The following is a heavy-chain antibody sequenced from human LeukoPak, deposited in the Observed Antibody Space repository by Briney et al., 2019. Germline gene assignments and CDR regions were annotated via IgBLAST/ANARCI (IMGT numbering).Heavy chain of an antibody. Sequence: PGGSLRLSCAASGFTFSSYWMHWVRQAPGKGLVWVSRINSDGSSTSYADSVKGRFTISRDNAKNMLYLQMNSLRAEDTAVYYCTPSGSYSYYFDYWGQGTLVTVSS. J-gene: IGHJ4*02. V-gene: IGHV3-74*01. CDR3: TPSGSYSYYFDY. D-gene: IGHD1-26*01. CDR2: INSDGSST. CDR1: GFTFSSYW.